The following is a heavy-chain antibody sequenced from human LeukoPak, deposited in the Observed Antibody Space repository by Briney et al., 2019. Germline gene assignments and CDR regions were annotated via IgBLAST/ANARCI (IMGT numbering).Heavy chain of an antibody. D-gene: IGHD2-2*01. CDR3: AKDDRYCSTTSCSYYFDY. J-gene: IGHJ4*02. V-gene: IGHV3-23*01. CDR1: GFTFSSYA. Sequence: GGSLRLSCAASGFTFSSYAMSWVRQAPGKGLEWVSAISGSGATTYYADSVKGRFTISRDNSKNTLYLRMNSLRAEDTAVYYCAKDDRYCSTTSCSYYFDYWGQGTLVTVSS. CDR2: ISGSGATT.